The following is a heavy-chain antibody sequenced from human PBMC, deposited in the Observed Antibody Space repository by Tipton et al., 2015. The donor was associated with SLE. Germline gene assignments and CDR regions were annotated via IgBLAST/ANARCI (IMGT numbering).Heavy chain of an antibody. J-gene: IGHJ5*02. CDR3: ARSSTTVVKGSLWFDP. CDR2: VSAYNGNT. Sequence: QSGPEVKKPGASVKVSCKASGYTFTSYGISWVRQAPGQGLEWMGWVSAYNGNTNYAQKLQGRVTMTTDTSTSTAYMELRSLRSDDTAVYYCARSSTTVVKGSLWFDPWGQGTLVTVSS. D-gene: IGHD4-23*01. V-gene: IGHV1-18*01. CDR1: GYTFTSYG.